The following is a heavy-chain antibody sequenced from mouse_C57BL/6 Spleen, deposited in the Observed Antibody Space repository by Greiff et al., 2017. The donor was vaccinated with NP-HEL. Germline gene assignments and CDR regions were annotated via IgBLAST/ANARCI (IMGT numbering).Heavy chain of an antibody. CDR2: INPYNGGT. D-gene: IGHD1-1*02. CDR1: GYTFTDYY. V-gene: IGHV1-19*01. J-gene: IGHJ2*01. Sequence: EVKVVESGPVLVKPGASVKMSCKASGYTFTDYYMNWVKQSHGKSLEWIGVINPYNGGTSYNQKFKGKATLTVDKSSSTAYMELNSLTSEDSAVYYCAREGGPDPFDYWGQGTTLTVSS. CDR3: AREGGPDPFDY.